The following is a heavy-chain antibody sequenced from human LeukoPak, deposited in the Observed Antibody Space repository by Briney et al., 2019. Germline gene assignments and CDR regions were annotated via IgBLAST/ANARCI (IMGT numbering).Heavy chain of an antibody. CDR2: MNPNSGNT. J-gene: IGHJ4*02. Sequence: ASVKVSCKASGYTFTSNDINWVRQATGQGLEGMGWMNPNSGNTGYAQKFQGRVTMTRNTSISTAYMELSSLRSEDTAVYYCARGMFRLAAGPVPSYYWGQGTLVTVSS. CDR1: GYTFTSND. V-gene: IGHV1-8*01. CDR3: ARGMFRLAAGPVPSYY. D-gene: IGHD6-6*01.